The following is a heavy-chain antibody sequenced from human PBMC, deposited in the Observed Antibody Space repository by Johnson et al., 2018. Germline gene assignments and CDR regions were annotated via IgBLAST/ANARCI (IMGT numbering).Heavy chain of an antibody. CDR2: IIPIFRTA. Sequence: QVQLVQSGAEVKKPGSSVKVSYKASGGTFSSYGISWVRQAPGQGLEWMGGIIPIFRTANYAQNFQGRVTITAEESTSQASMELGSLRYEDTAGYYCAGGGQGLVPYDCYYGMDVWGQGTTVNVSS. CDR3: AGGGQGLVPYDCYYGMDV. V-gene: IGHV1-69*01. J-gene: IGHJ6*02. CDR1: GGTFSSYG. D-gene: IGHD6-19*01.